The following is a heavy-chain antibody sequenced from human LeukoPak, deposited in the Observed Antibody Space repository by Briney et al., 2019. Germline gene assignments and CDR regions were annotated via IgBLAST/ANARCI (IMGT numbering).Heavy chain of an antibody. Sequence: ASVNVSCKASGGTFGNTAVNWLRQAPGQGLEWMGRIFFTLGSGTFAQKLQGRVRFSADKATNTAYMELSSLRPEDTAIYYCARVDHDSRPYSHRGPQNWFDPWGQGTRVTVSS. D-gene: IGHD3-22*01. V-gene: IGHV1-69*04. CDR1: GGTFGNTA. CDR2: IFFTLGSG. CDR3: ARVDHDSRPYSHRGPQNWFDP. J-gene: IGHJ5*02.